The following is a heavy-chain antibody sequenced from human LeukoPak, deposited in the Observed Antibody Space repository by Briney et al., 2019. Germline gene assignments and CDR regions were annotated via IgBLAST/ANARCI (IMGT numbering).Heavy chain of an antibody. J-gene: IGHJ4*02. V-gene: IGHV3-74*01. CDR2: ISGDGTTT. Sequence: GGSLRLSCATSGFTFSTSWMHWVRQAPGKGLVWVSRISGDGTTTTYADSVKGRFTISRDNAKNTLFLQMNSLRVDDTTVYYCTRVRSSSWYDYWGQGALVTVSS. CDR1: GFTFSTSW. CDR3: TRVRSSSWYDY. D-gene: IGHD6-13*01.